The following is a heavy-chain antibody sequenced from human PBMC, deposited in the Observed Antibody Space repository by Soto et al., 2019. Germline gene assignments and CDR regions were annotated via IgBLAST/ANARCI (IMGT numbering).Heavy chain of an antibody. J-gene: IGHJ6*02. D-gene: IGHD1-1*01. V-gene: IGHV4-31*03. CDR3: ARDRWNRNYYYYYGMDV. CDR1: GGSISSGGYY. CDR2: IYYSGST. Sequence: SETLSLTCTVSGGSISSGGYYWSWIRQHPGKGLEWIGYIYYSGSTYYNPSLKSRVTISVDTSKNQFSLKLSSVTAADTAVYYCARDRWNRNYYYYYGMDVWGQGTTVTVSS.